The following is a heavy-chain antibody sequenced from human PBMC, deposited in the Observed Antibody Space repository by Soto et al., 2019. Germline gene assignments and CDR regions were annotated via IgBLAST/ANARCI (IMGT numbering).Heavy chain of an antibody. CDR1: GFTFSSYG. D-gene: IGHD4-17*01. CDR2: ISYDGSNK. J-gene: IGHJ4*02. CDR3: AKVAGNYGDYAFDY. V-gene: IGHV3-30*18. Sequence: QVQLVESGGGVVQPGRSLRLSCAASGFTFSSYGMHWVRQAPGKGLEWVAVISYDGSNKYYADSVKGRFTISRDNSKNTLYQQMNSLRAEDTAVYYCAKVAGNYGDYAFDYWGQGTLVTVAS.